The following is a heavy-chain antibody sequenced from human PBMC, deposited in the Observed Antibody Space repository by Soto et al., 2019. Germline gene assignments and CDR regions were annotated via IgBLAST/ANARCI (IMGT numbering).Heavy chain of an antibody. D-gene: IGHD3-22*01. J-gene: IGHJ5*02. CDR3: ARDVYPGDSSAYQGWFDP. CDR2: INPNNGAT. Sequence: ASVKVSCKASGYTFTGHYIPWVRQAPGQGLAWMGWINPNNGATKYAQKFQAWVTMTRDTSITTVYMELSSLKPDDTAVYFCARDVYPGDSSAYQGWFDPLRQGTLVTV. CDR1: GYTFTGHY. V-gene: IGHV1-2*04.